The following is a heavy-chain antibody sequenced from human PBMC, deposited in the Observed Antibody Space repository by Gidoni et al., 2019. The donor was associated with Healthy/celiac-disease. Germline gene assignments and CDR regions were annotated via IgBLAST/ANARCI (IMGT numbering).Heavy chain of an antibody. CDR1: GGSIRSGGHY. Sequence: QVQLQESGPGLVKPSQTLSLTCTVSGGSIRSGGHYWRCIRQPAGKGLEWIGRIYTSGSTNYNPSLKSRVTISVDTSKNQFSLKLSSVTAADTAVYYCARELGDYGDYAPKIDYYYGMDVWGQGTTVTVSS. J-gene: IGHJ6*02. CDR3: ARELGDYGDYAPKIDYYYGMDV. D-gene: IGHD4-17*01. CDR2: IYTSGST. V-gene: IGHV4-61*02.